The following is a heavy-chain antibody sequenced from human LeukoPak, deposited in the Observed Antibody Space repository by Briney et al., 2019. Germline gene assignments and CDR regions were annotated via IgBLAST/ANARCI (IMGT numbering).Heavy chain of an antibody. J-gene: IGHJ4*02. CDR3: AKDGANWAFDY. V-gene: IGHV3-7*01. CDR2: IKKDGSEK. Sequence: QTGGSVRLSCAAAGFTLSNYWMSWVRQAPGKGLGWVANIKKDGSEKYYVDSVKGRFTISRDNAKNSLYLQMNSLRAEDTAVYYCAKDGANWAFDYWGQGTLITVSS. CDR1: GFTLSNYW. D-gene: IGHD4/OR15-4a*01.